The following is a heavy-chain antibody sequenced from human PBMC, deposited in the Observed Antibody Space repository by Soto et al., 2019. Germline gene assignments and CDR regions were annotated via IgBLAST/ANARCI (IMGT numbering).Heavy chain of an antibody. D-gene: IGHD3-22*01. J-gene: IGHJ4*02. V-gene: IGHV3-23*01. CDR1: GFTFSSYA. CDR2: ISGSGSTI. CDR3: AKVLYYYDSSGYYYFDY. Sequence: GGSLRLSCAASGFTFSSYAVSWVRQAPGKGPEWISSISGSGSTIYYADSVKGRFTISRDNSKNTLYLQMSSLRAEDTAVYYCAKVLYYYDSSGYYYFDYWGQGTLVTVSS.